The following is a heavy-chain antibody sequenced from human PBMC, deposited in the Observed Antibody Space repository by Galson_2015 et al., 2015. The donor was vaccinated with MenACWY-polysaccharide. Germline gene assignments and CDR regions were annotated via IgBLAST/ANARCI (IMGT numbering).Heavy chain of an antibody. J-gene: IGHJ3*01. CDR3: AKDRAMYSSGCCLFDAFDL. V-gene: IGHV3-23*01. D-gene: IGHD6-19*01. CDR2: ISGSGGST. Sequence: SLRLSCAASGFTFSSYAMSWVRQAPGEGLEWVSAISGSGGSTYYADSVKGRFTISRDNSKNTLYLQMNSLRVEDTAVYYCAKDRAMYSSGCCLFDAFDLWGQGTLVTVSS. CDR1: GFTFSSYA.